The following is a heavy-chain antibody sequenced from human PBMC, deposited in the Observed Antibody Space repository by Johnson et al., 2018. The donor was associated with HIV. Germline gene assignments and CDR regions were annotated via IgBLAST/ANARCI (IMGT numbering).Heavy chain of an antibody. CDR3: ARGAVAAGLGAFDI. V-gene: IGHV3-20*04. CDR1: EFTFNSYW. J-gene: IGHJ3*02. Sequence: VHLVESGGGLVQPGGSLRLSCAGSEFTFNSYWMSWVRQAPGKGLEWVSGIDWNGGSTGYADSVKGRFTISRDNAKNSLYLQMNSLRAEDTALYYCARGAVAAGLGAFDIWGQGTMVTVSS. D-gene: IGHD6-19*01. CDR2: IDWNGGST.